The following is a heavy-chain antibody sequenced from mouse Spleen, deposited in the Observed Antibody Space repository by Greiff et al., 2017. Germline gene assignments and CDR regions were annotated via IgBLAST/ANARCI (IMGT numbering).Heavy chain of an antibody. J-gene: IGHJ3*01. CDR3: ARDPY. CDR2: SRNKANDYTT. CDR1: GFTFSDFY. Sequence: EVKVVESGGGLVQSGRSLRLSCATSGFTFSDFYMEWVRQAPGKGLEWIAASRNKANDYTTEYSASVKGRFIVSRDTSQSILYLQMNALRAEDTAIYYCARDPYWGQGTLVTVSA. V-gene: IGHV7-1*01.